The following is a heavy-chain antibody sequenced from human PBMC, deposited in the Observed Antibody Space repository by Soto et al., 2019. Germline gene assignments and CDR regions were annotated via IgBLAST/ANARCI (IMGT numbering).Heavy chain of an antibody. D-gene: IGHD3-9*01. V-gene: IGHV3-21*01. Sequence: EVQLVESGGGLVKPGGSLRLSCAASGFTFSSYNMNWVRQAPGKGLEWVSSISSSSSYIYYADSVKGRFTISRDNAKNSLYLQMNSLRAEDTAVYYCARGDILTGYAFFDYWGQGTLVTVSS. J-gene: IGHJ4*02. CDR3: ARGDILTGYAFFDY. CDR2: ISSSSSYI. CDR1: GFTFSSYN.